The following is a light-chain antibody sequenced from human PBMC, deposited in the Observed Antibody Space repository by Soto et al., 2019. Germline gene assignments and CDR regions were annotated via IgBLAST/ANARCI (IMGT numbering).Light chain of an antibody. V-gene: IGLV2-8*01. Sequence: QAVVTQPPSASGSPGQSVTISCTGTSSDVGGYNYVSWYQQHPGEAPKVMIYEVSKRPSGVPDRFSGSKSGNTASLTVSGLQAEDEADYYCSSYGGRNNLLFGGGTKVTVL. CDR2: EVS. CDR3: SSYGGRNNLL. J-gene: IGLJ2*01. CDR1: SSDVGGYNY.